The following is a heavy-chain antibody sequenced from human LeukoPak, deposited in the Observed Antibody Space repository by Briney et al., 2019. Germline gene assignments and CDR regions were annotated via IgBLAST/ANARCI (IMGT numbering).Heavy chain of an antibody. CDR3: ARDYYYDSSGYRLDY. Sequence: ASVKVSCKASGYTFTGYYMHWVRQAPGQGLEWMGWINPNSGGTNYAQEFQGRVTMTRDTSISTAYMELSRLRSDDTAVYYCARDYYYDSSGYRLDYWGQGTLVTVSS. J-gene: IGHJ4*02. CDR2: INPNSGGT. V-gene: IGHV1-2*02. D-gene: IGHD3-22*01. CDR1: GYTFTGYY.